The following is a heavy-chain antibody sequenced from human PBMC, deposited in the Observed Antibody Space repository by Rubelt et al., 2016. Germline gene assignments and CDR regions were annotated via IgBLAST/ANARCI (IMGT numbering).Heavy chain of an antibody. D-gene: IGHD3-10*01. Sequence: QVRLQESGPGLVKPSQTLSLTCAVSGGAISSGGYSWSWIRQPPGKGLEWIGFVYYSGSTNYNPSLKSRVTISLDTSKNQFSRRLSSVTAADTAVYYCAKAQEFDMWGQGTMVTVSS. CDR3: AKAQEFDM. J-gene: IGHJ3*02. CDR1: GGAISSGGYS. CDR2: VYYSGST. V-gene: IGHV4-30-4*07.